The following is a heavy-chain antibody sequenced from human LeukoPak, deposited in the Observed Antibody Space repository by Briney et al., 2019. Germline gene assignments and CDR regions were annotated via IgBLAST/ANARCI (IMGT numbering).Heavy chain of an antibody. D-gene: IGHD2-2*02. Sequence: GGSLRLSCAASGFTFSSYAMSWVRQAPGKGLEWVSTISGGGGGTYYADSVKGRFTISRDNSKDTLYLQMNSLRAEDTAVYYCAIPKDCSSTSCYNAFDIWGQGTMVTVSS. V-gene: IGHV3-23*01. CDR3: AIPKDCSSTSCYNAFDI. J-gene: IGHJ3*02. CDR2: ISGGGGGT. CDR1: GFTFSSYA.